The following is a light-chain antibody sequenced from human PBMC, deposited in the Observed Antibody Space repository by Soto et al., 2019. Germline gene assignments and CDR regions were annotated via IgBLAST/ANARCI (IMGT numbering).Light chain of an antibody. CDR3: QQYDNWPFT. J-gene: IGKJ3*01. CDR2: GAS. CDR1: QSVSSK. Sequence: EVVMTQSPATLSVSPGEGATLSCRASQSVSSKLAWYQQKPGQAPRLLIYGASTRATGIPARFSGSESGTEFALTISSLQSEDFAVYYCQQYDNWPFTFGPGTKVDIK. V-gene: IGKV3-15*01.